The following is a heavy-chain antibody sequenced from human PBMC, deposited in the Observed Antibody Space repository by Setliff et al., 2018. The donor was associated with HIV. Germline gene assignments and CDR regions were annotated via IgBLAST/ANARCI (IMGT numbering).Heavy chain of an antibody. D-gene: IGHD3-9*01. J-gene: IGHJ4*02. CDR2: MNPDGSEK. CDR1: GFTFSNFF. V-gene: IGHV3-7*01. CDR3: ATYLDISSFNHNFDF. Sequence: GESLTISCAVSGFTFSNFFMYWVRQAPGKGLEWVANMNPDGSEKNYVDSVKGRFTISRDNAKNSLYLQMSSLRAEDTAVYYCATYLDISSFNHNFDFWGQGTLGHRLL.